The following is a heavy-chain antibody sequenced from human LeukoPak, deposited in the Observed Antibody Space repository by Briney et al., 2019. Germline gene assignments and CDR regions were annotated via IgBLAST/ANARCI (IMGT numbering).Heavy chain of an antibody. V-gene: IGHV4-59*08. Sequence: SETLSLTCTVSGGSISSYYWSWIRQPPGKGLEWIGYIFYSGSTNYNPSLKSRVTISVDTSKNQFSLKLSSVTAADTAVYYCARGGSGSYIDAFDIWGQGTMVTVSS. CDR3: ARGGSGSYIDAFDI. CDR2: IFYSGST. CDR1: GGSISSYY. D-gene: IGHD3-10*01. J-gene: IGHJ3*02.